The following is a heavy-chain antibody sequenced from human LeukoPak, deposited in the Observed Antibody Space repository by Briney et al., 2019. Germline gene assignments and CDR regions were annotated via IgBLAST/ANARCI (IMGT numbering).Heavy chain of an antibody. D-gene: IGHD3-16*02. Sequence: GGSLRLSCAASGFPFSDYYMSWIRQAPGKGLEWVSYISGGSHIYYADSVKGRFTISRDNAKNSLFLQMNSLRAEDTAVYYCARDDYVWGSYRYPLDYWGQGTLVTVSS. J-gene: IGHJ4*02. CDR3: ARDDYVWGSYRYPLDY. CDR2: ISGGSHI. CDR1: GFPFSDYY. V-gene: IGHV3-11*01.